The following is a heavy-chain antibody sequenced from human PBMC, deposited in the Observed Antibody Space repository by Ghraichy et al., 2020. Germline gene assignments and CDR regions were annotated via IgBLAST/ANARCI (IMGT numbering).Heavy chain of an antibody. J-gene: IGHJ4*02. CDR3: AGGYCSSSTCYVVPFDY. V-gene: IGHV4-59*01. D-gene: IGHD2-2*01. CDR2: IYYSGSTDY. CDR1: GGSISSYY. Sequence: ESLNISCTVSGGSISSYYWSWIRQPPGKGLEYIGYIYYSGSTDYNYNPSLKSRVPISVDTSKSHFSLKLSSFTAADTAFYSCAGGYCSSSTCYVVPFDYWGQGTLVTVSS.